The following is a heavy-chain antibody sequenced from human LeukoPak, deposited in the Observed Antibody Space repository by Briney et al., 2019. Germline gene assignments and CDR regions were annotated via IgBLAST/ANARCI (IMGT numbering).Heavy chain of an antibody. Sequence: GESLKISCKGSGCSFTSYWIGWVRQMPGKGLEWMGIIYPGDSDTRYSPSFQGQVTISADKSISTAYLQWSSLKASDTAMYYCARLFGGYSSSWYFDLWGRGTLVTVSS. CDR1: GCSFTSYW. J-gene: IGHJ2*01. CDR2: IYPGDSDT. D-gene: IGHD6-13*01. V-gene: IGHV5-51*01. CDR3: ARLFGGYSSSWYFDL.